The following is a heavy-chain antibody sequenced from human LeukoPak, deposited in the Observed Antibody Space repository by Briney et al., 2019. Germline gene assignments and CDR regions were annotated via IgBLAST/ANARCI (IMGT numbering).Heavy chain of an antibody. Sequence: SVKVSCKASGYTFTSYGINWVRQAPGQGLEWMGGIIPIFGTANYAQKFQGRVTITADESTSTAYMELSSLRSEDTAVYYCARHDYDILTGYYLAGDYWGQGTLVTVSS. J-gene: IGHJ4*02. D-gene: IGHD3-9*01. V-gene: IGHV1-69*13. CDR3: ARHDYDILTGYYLAGDY. CDR1: GYTFTSYG. CDR2: IIPIFGTA.